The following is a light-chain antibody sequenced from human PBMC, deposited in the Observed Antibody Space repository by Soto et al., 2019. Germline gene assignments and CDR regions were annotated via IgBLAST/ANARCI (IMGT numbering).Light chain of an antibody. CDR1: QSLLHSDGNTY. CDR3: MQSTQLRT. Sequence: DIVMTQTPLSSPVTLGQPASISCRSSQSLLHSDGNTYLSWLQQRPGQPPRLLIYQISKRFSGVPDRFSSSGAGTDFTLKISRVESEDVGIYYCMQSTQLRTFGQGTKVDIK. J-gene: IGKJ1*01. V-gene: IGKV2-24*01. CDR2: QIS.